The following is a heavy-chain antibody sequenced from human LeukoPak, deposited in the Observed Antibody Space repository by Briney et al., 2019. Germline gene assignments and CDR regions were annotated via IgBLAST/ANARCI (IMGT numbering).Heavy chain of an antibody. CDR2: IIPILGIA. V-gene: IGHV1-69*04. CDR1: GGTFSSYA. D-gene: IGHD6-19*01. Sequence: GASVKVSCKASGGTFSSYAISWVRQAPGQGLEWKGRIIPILGIANYAQKFQGRVTITADKSTSTAYMELSSLRSEDTAVYYCAREPGIAVAGNYWGQGTLVTVSS. J-gene: IGHJ4*02. CDR3: AREPGIAVAGNY.